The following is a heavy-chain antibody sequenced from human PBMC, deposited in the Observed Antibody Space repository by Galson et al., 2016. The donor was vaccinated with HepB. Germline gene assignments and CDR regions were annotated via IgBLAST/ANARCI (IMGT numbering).Heavy chain of an antibody. Sequence: SLRLSCAAPGFTFSNYAMSWVRQAPGKGLEWVSSINIGGDGTYYADSVKGRFTISRDNSKNTAYLQMNSLTAEDTAVYYCARFGGSLGMDVWGQGTTVTVSS. J-gene: IGHJ6*02. D-gene: IGHD2-15*01. CDR3: ARFGGSLGMDV. CDR2: INIGGDGT. V-gene: IGHV3-23*01. CDR1: GFTFSNYA.